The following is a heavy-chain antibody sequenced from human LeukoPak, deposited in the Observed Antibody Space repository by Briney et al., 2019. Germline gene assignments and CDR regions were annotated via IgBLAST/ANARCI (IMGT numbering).Heavy chain of an antibody. D-gene: IGHD3-9*01. CDR1: GFTFSSYG. Sequence: QPGRSLRLSCAASGFTFSSYGMHWVRQAPGKGLEWVAVIWYDGSNKYYADSVKGRFTISRDNSKNTLYLQMNSLRAEDTAVYYCARSTYYDILTGYYMSPWSSTTLDPWGQGTLVTVSS. CDR2: IWYDGSNK. J-gene: IGHJ5*02. CDR3: ARSTYYDILTGYYMSPWSSTTLDP. V-gene: IGHV3-33*01.